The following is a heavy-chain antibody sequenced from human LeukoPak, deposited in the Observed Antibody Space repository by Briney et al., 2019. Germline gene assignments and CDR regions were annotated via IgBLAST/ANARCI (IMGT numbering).Heavy chain of an antibody. Sequence: SETLSLTCTVSGYSISSGYYWGWIRQPPGKGLEWIGSIYHSGSTYYNPSLKSRVTISVDTSKNQFSLKLSSVTAADTAVYYCARETRPWGLDYWGQGTLVTVSS. V-gene: IGHV4-38-2*02. CDR3: ARETRPWGLDY. CDR1: GYSISSGYY. D-gene: IGHD3-16*01. CDR2: IYHSGST. J-gene: IGHJ4*02.